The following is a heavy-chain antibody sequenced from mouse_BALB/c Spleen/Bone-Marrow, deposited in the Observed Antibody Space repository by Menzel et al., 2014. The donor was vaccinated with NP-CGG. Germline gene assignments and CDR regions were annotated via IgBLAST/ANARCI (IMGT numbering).Heavy chain of an antibody. J-gene: IGHJ4*01. CDR3: ARDGYYAMDY. CDR2: IWSGGST. V-gene: IGHV2-2*02. CDR1: GFSFNSYG. D-gene: IGHD2-3*01. Sequence: QVQLKEAGPGLVQPSPSLSLTCTVPGFSFNSYGVHLVCQSPGKGLEWLGVIWSGGSTDYNAAFISRLSISKDNSKSQVFFKMSSLQANDTAIYYCARDGYYAMDYWGQGTSVTVSS.